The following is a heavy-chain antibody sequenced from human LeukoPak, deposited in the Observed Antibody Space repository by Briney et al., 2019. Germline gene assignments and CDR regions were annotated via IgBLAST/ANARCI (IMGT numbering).Heavy chain of an antibody. CDR2: ISGFNGNT. J-gene: IGHJ4*02. CDR1: GYTSGYTFSSNT. CDR3: ARVEYCNVGNCYFRPGAY. Sequence: ASVKVSCKASGYTSGYTFSSNTISWVRQAPGQGLEWVGWISGFNGNTNYVQNFHDRVTMTTDTSTTTAYMELRNLRSDDTAVYYCARVEYCNVGNCYFRPGAYWGQGTLVTVSS. D-gene: IGHD2-15*01. V-gene: IGHV1-18*01.